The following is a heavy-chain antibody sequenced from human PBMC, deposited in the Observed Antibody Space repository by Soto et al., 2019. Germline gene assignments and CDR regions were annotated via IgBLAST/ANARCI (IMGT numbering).Heavy chain of an antibody. CDR2: IRSKAYGGTT. V-gene: IGHV3-49*03. CDR3: TRDGVVVVAATQYYYYYMDV. CDR1: GFTFGDYA. J-gene: IGHJ6*03. Sequence: GGSLRLSCTASGFTFGDYAMSWFRQAPGKGLEWVGFIRSKAYGGTTEYAASVKGRFTISRDDSKSIAYLQMNSLKTEDTAVYYCTRDGVVVVAATQYYYYYMDVWGKGTTVTVSS. D-gene: IGHD2-15*01.